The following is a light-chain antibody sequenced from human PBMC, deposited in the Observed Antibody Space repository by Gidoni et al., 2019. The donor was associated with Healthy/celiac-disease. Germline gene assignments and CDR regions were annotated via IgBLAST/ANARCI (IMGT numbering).Light chain of an antibody. V-gene: IGLV2-23*01. J-gene: IGLJ1*01. CDR3: CSYAGSSTYV. CDR2: EGS. Sequence: QSALTQPASVSGSPGQAITISCTGTSSDVGSYNLVSWYQQPPGKAPKLMSYEGSKRTSGVSNRFSGSKSGNTASLTISGLQAEDEADYYCCSYAGSSTYVFGTGTKVTVL. CDR1: SSDVGSYNL.